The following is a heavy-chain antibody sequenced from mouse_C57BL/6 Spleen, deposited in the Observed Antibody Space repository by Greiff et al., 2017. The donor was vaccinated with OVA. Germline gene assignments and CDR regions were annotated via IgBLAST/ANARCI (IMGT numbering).Heavy chain of an antibody. CDR1: GYTFTSYW. Sequence: QVQLQQPGPELVRPGSSVKLSCKASGYTFTSYWMHWVNQRPIQGLEWIGNIDPSDSETPYTQKFKDKATLTVAKSSSPAYLQLSSLTSEDCAVYYCARYPISSTDWYCDVGGTGTTVNVSS. D-gene: IGHD1-1*01. CDR3: ARYPISSTDWYCDV. CDR2: IDPSDSET. V-gene: IGHV1-52*01. J-gene: IGHJ1*03.